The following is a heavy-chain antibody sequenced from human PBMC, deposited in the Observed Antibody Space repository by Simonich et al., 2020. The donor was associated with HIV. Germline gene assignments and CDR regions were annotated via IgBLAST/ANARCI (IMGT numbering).Heavy chain of an antibody. CDR1: GFTFSSYE. CDR3: ARGGYSKFCDY. V-gene: IGHV3-48*03. Sequence: EVQLVESGGGLVQPGGSLRLSCAASGFTFSSYEMNWVRQATGKGWEWVAYKRSRDSIIYYADSVKGRFTISRDNAKNSLYLQMSGLRAEDTAVYYCARGGYSKFCDYWGQGTLVTVSS. D-gene: IGHD5-12*01. J-gene: IGHJ4*02. CDR2: KRSRDSII.